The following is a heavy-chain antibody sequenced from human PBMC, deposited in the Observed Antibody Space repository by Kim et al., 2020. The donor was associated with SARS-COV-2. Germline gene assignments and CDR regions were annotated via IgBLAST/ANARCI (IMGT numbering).Heavy chain of an antibody. Sequence: RFNISRDNSKNTLYLQMNSLRAEDTAVYYCAKDEGSEEYGSGSYYNWFDPWGQGTLVTVSS. J-gene: IGHJ5*02. CDR3: AKDEGSEEYGSGSYYNWFDP. D-gene: IGHD3-10*01. V-gene: IGHV3-23*01.